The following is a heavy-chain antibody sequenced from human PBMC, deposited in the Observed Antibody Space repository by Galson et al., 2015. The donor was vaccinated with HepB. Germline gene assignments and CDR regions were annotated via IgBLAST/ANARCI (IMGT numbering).Heavy chain of an antibody. Sequence: SVKVSCKASGGTFSSYAISWVRQAPGQGLEWMGGIIPIFGTANYAQKFQGRVTITADESTSTAYMELSSLRSEDRAVYYCARVFSCIWYRSGGPCYFDYWGQGTLVTVSS. CDR1: GGTFSSYA. CDR3: ARVFSCIWYRSGGPCYFDY. V-gene: IGHV1-69*13. CDR2: IIPIFGTA. D-gene: IGHD2-8*02. J-gene: IGHJ4*02.